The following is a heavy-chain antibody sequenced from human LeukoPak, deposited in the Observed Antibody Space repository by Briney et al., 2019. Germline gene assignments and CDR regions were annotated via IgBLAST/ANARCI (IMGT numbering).Heavy chain of an antibody. CDR3: ALGGFGETSPFDY. Sequence: TGGSLRLSCAVSGFTFSSSWMHWVRQAPGKGLVWVSHIKTDGSTTAYADSVKGRFTISRDNAKNTLYLQMNSLRAEDTGVYYCALGGFGETSPFDYWGQGTLVTVSS. J-gene: IGHJ4*02. V-gene: IGHV3-74*01. CDR1: GFTFSSSW. D-gene: IGHD3-10*01. CDR2: IKTDGSTT.